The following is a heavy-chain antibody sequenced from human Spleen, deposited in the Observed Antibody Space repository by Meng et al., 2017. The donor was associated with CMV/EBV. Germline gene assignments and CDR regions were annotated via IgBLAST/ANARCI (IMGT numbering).Heavy chain of an antibody. CDR1: GYTFTDYY. CDR2: INPNGGVT. J-gene: IGHJ4*02. Sequence: SCQASGYTFTDYYMHWVRQAPGQGLEWMGWINPNGGVTKYAQKFQGRVTMTRDTSVRTIYMELSRLRSDDTAVYYCARNRPVVTHDYWGQGTLVTVSS. CDR3: ARNRPVVTHDY. V-gene: IGHV1-2*02. D-gene: IGHD3-22*01.